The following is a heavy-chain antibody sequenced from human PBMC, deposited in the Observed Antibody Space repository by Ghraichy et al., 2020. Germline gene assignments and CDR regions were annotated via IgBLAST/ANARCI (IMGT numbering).Heavy chain of an antibody. V-gene: IGHV3-21*01. CDR2: ISSSSTYI. Sequence: GESLNISCAASGFTFSSFSMNWVRQAPGKGLEWVSSISSSSTYIYYADSVKGRFTISRDNAKNSLYLQMNSLRAEDTAVYYCALSSIVGAYFFDYWGQGTLVTVSS. CDR1: GFTFSSFS. D-gene: IGHD1-26*01. CDR3: ALSSIVGAYFFDY. J-gene: IGHJ4*02.